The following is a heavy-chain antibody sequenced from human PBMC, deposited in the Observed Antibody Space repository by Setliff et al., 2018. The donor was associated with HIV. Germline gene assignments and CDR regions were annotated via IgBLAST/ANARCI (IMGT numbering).Heavy chain of an antibody. V-gene: IGHV1-46*01. CDR2: INPNDGAT. CDR1: GYTFTSYF. Sequence: ASVKVSCKASGYTFTSYFLHWVRQAPGQGLEWMGIINPNDGATTYAQKFEGRVTMTSDTSTNTVYMELSSLRSEDTAVYNCAREYHIASTDTRVGNYFDYWGQGTLVTVSS. J-gene: IGHJ4*02. CDR3: AREYHIASTDTRVGNYFDY. D-gene: IGHD3-3*02.